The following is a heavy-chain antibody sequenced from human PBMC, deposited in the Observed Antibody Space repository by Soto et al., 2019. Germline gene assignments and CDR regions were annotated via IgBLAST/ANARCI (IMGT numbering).Heavy chain of an antibody. J-gene: IGHJ4*02. Sequence: ASVTVSCKASGYTFTSYYMHWVRQAPGQGLEWMGIINPSGGSTSYAQKFQGRVTMTRDTSTSTVYMELSSLRSEDTAVYYCARDPLSGDSSGYYYDPAFDYWGQGTLVTVSS. V-gene: IGHV1-46*01. CDR2: INPSGGST. CDR3: ARDPLSGDSSGYYYDPAFDY. D-gene: IGHD3-22*01. CDR1: GYTFTSYY.